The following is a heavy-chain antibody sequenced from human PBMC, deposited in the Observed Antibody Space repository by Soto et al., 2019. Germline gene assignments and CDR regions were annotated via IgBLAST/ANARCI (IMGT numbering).Heavy chain of an antibody. V-gene: IGHV4-39*02. CDR2: IYYTGSTS. CDR3: AREAMVRGAITWFDP. J-gene: IGHJ5*02. D-gene: IGHD3-10*01. Sequence: PSESLSLACPVSGGSIRSTIHYWGWIRQPPGKGLEWVGSIYYTGSTSYYNPSLMGRVTISVDTSKNRFSLKLSSVTAADTAVYYCAREAMVRGAITWFDPWGQGSLVTVSS. CDR1: GGSIRSTIHY.